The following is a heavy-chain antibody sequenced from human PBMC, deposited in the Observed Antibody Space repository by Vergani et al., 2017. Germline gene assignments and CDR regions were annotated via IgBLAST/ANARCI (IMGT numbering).Heavy chain of an antibody. Sequence: QVQLQESGPGLVKPSQTLSLTCTVSGGSISSYYWSWIRQPPGKGLEWIGYIYYSGSTNYNPSLKSRVTISVDTSKNQFSLKLSSVTAADTAVYYCARGGCSSTSCYFYYYYGMDVWGQGTTVTVSS. CDR3: ARGGCSSTSCYFYYYYGMDV. V-gene: IGHV4-59*01. J-gene: IGHJ6*02. CDR2: IYYSGST. D-gene: IGHD2-2*01. CDR1: GGSISSYY.